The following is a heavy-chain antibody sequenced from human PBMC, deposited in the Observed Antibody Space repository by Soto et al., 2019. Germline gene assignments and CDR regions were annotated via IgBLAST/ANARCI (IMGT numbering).Heavy chain of an antibody. CDR3: AILPGAVPHY. Sequence: PATLPLPWPVSADSLSRSAYFVGWIRQPQGKRLEWIGSVFYDGYTLYTPSLRSRVTISVDTSKNQFSLKLTSVAVADTATCFCAILPGAVPHYWGQGTLVT. D-gene: IGHD6-19*01. CDR1: ADSLSRSAYF. CDR2: VFYDGYT. V-gene: IGHV4-39*01. J-gene: IGHJ4*02.